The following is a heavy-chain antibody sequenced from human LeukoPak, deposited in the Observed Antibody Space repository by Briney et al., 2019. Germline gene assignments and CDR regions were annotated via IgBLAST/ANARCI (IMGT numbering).Heavy chain of an antibody. D-gene: IGHD6-19*01. CDR3: ARVGYSSGWYGAFDI. V-gene: IGHV1-2*04. CDR1: GYTFTGYY. CDR2: INPNSGST. Sequence: ASVKVSCKASGYTFTGYYMHWVRQAPGQGLEWMGWINPNSGSTNYAQKFQGWVTMTRDTSISTAYMELSRLRSDDTAVYYCARVGYSSGWYGAFDIWGQGTMVTVSS. J-gene: IGHJ3*02.